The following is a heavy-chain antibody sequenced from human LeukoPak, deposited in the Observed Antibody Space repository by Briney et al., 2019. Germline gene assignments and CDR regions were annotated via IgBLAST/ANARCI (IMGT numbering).Heavy chain of an antibody. J-gene: IGHJ4*02. CDR2: ISYDGSNK. CDR1: GFTFSSYG. CDR3: AKGGGYYFDY. V-gene: IGHV3-30*18. D-gene: IGHD3-16*01. Sequence: GGSLRLSCAASGFTFSSYGMHWVRQAPGKGLEWVAVISYDGSNKYYADSVKGRFTISRDNSKNTLYLQMNSLRAEDTAVYYCAKGGGYYFDYWGQGTLVIVSS.